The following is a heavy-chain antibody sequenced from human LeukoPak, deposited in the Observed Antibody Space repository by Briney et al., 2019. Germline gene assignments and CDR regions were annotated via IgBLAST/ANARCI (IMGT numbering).Heavy chain of an antibody. D-gene: IGHD6-6*01. J-gene: IGHJ3*02. CDR3: ARDGGQLVPDDAFDI. V-gene: IGHV3-48*03. CDR1: GFTFSSYE. Sequence: GGSLRLSCAASGFTFSSYEMNWVRQAPGKGLEWVSYISSSGSTIYYADSVKGRFTISRDNAKNSLYLQMNSLRAEDTAVYYCARDGGQLVPDDAFDIWGQGTMVTVSS. CDR2: ISSSGSTI.